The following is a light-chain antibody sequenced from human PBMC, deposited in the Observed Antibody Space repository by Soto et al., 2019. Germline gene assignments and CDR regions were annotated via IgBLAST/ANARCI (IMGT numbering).Light chain of an antibody. CDR1: QSFRGL. CDR2: DAY. V-gene: IGKV3-11*01. J-gene: IGKJ5*01. Sequence: EVVLTQSPVTPSLSPGERATLSCRASQSFRGLLAWYQQKPGQAPRLLIYDAYNRAAGIPPRFSGSGSGTDFTLTISSLGPEDSVVYYCQQRHMCPITFGQGTRLEIK. CDR3: QQRHMCPIT.